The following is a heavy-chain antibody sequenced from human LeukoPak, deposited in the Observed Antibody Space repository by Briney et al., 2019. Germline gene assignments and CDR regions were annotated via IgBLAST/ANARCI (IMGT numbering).Heavy chain of an antibody. CDR3: ARAIAAAGSPYAFDI. J-gene: IGHJ3*02. V-gene: IGHV4-39*01. CDR1: GGSISSSSYY. D-gene: IGHD6-13*01. CDR2: IYYSGST. Sequence: SETPSLTCTVSGGSISSSSYYWGWIRQPPGKGLEWIGSIYYSGSTYYNPSLKSRVTISVDTSKNQFSLKLSSVTAADTAVYYCARAIAAAGSPYAFDIWGQGTMVTVSS.